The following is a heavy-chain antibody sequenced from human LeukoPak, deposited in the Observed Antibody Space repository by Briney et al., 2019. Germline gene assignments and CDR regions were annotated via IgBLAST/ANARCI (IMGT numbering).Heavy chain of an antibody. CDR3: TTDLGYYDSSGYFEVGYYFDY. CDR1: GFTSTNAW. D-gene: IGHD3-22*01. V-gene: IGHV3-15*01. CDR2: IKIKTEDGTT. J-gene: IGHJ4*02. Sequence: GRSLRPSCAPSGFTSTNAWMSWVSQAPGKGLEWVGRIKIKTEDGTTDYAAPVKGRFIISRDDSKNTLYLQMHSLKTEDTAVYYCTTDLGYYDSSGYFEVGYYFDYWGQGTLVTVSS.